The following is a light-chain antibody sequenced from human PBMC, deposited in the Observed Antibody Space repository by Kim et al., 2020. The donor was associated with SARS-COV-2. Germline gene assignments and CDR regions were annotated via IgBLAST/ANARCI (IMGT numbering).Light chain of an antibody. J-gene: IGLJ3*02. V-gene: IGLV3-21*04. CDR1: DIGTKS. Sequence: AAGKTANITCGGDDIGTKSVHWYQQKPGQAPVLVIYYDTDRPSGIPERFSASNSGNTATLTVSRVEAGDEADYYCQVWDSGSDHWVFGGGTQLTVL. CDR3: QVWDSGSDHWV. CDR2: YDT.